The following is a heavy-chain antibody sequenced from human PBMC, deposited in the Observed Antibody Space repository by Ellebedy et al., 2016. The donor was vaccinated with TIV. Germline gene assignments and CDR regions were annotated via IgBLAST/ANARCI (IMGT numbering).Heavy chain of an antibody. CDR2: IYPGDSDT. V-gene: IGHV5-51*01. CDR1: GYSFTSYW. D-gene: IGHD3-3*01. J-gene: IGHJ3*02. Sequence: GESLKISXKGSGYSFTSYWIGWVRQMPGKGLEWMGIIYPGDSDTRYSPSFQGQVTISADKSISTAYLQWSSLKASDTAMYYCARRGELDGYDFWSGYSHVGDAFDIWGQGTMVTGSS. CDR3: ARRGELDGYDFWSGYSHVGDAFDI.